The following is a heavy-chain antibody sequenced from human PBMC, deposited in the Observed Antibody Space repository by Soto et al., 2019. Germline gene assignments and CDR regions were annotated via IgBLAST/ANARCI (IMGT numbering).Heavy chain of an antibody. Sequence: QVQLVQSGAEVKKPGASVKVSCKTSGYTFTAYYIHWVRQAPGQGLEWMGCINPDSGGTKYAQKLQGRVTMTRDTSITAAYMDLSSLRSDDTAFYYCARALSFGSGTFDFWGQGTLVTVS. V-gene: IGHV1-2*02. CDR3: ARALSFGSGTFDF. J-gene: IGHJ4*02. CDR1: GYTFTAYY. CDR2: INPDSGGT. D-gene: IGHD1-26*01.